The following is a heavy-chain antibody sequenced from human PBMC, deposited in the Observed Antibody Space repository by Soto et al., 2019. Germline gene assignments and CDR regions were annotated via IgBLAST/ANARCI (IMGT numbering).Heavy chain of an antibody. V-gene: IGHV4-4*02. CDR2: IYHSGST. J-gene: IGHJ5*02. D-gene: IGHD6-13*01. Sequence: QVQLQESGPGLVKPSGTPSLTCAVSGGSISSSDWWSWVRQPPGKGLEWIGEIYHSGSTNYNPSLKSRVTISVDKSKNQFSLKLSSVTAADTAVYYCAREAAAGTGRPRNWFDPWGQGTLVTVSS. CDR3: AREAAAGTGRPRNWFDP. CDR1: GGSISSSDW.